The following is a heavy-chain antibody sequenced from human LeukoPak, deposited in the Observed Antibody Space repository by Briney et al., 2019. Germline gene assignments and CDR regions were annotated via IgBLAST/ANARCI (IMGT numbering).Heavy chain of an antibody. V-gene: IGHV3-23*01. J-gene: IGHJ4*02. Sequence: GGSLRLSCAASGFTFSSYAMSWVRQAPGKGLEWVSAISGSGGSTYYADPVKGRFTISRDNSKNTLYLQMNSLRAEDTAVYYCAKGSTSLYYFDYWGQGTLVTVSS. CDR2: ISGSGGST. D-gene: IGHD2-2*01. CDR1: GFTFSSYA. CDR3: AKGSTSLYYFDY.